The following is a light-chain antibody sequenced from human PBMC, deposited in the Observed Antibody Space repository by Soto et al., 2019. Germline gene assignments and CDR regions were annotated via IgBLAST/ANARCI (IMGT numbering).Light chain of an antibody. CDR1: QSVSRSY. J-gene: IGKJ2*01. Sequence: EIVLTQSPGTLSLSPGERATLSCRASQSVSRSYLAWYQQKPGQAPRLLIYDASTRATGIPDRFSGSASGADFALTISGLEPEDLAVYYCQQHYDSLYTFGQGTKLEI. V-gene: IGKV3-20*01. CDR2: DAS. CDR3: QQHYDSLYT.